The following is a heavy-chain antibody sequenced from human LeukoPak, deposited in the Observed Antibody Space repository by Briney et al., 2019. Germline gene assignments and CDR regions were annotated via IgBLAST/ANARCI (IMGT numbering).Heavy chain of an antibody. CDR3: AKDLYYDSSGYSPGDAFDI. CDR2: ISGSGGST. CDR1: GFTFSSYA. J-gene: IGHJ3*02. V-gene: IGHV3-23*01. D-gene: IGHD3-22*01. Sequence: GGSLRLSCAAPGFTFSSYAMSWARQAPGKGLEWVSAISGSGGSTYYADSVKGRFTISRDNSKNTLYLQMNSLRAEDTAVYYCAKDLYYDSSGYSPGDAFDIWGQGTMVTVSS.